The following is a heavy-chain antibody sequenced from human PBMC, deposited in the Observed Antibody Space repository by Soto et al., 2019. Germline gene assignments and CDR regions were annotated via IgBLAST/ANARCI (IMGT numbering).Heavy chain of an antibody. D-gene: IGHD3-10*01. V-gene: IGHV3-53*01. CDR2: IYSGGYT. CDR1: GFTVSNNY. J-gene: IGHJ4*02. CDR3: APHPGGGGY. Sequence: EVQLVESGGGLIQPGGSLRLSCAVSGFTVSNNYMSWVRQAPGKGLEGVSVIYSGGYTAYGDSVKGRFTISRDNSKTTLDIKKKSRGPADTAVYYWAPHPGGGGYWGQGTLVTVSS.